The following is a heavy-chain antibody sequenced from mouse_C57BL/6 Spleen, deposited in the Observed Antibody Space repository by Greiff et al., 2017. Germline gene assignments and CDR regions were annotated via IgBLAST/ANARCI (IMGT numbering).Heavy chain of an antibody. V-gene: IGHV1-50*01. Sequence: QVQLQQPGAELVKPGASVKLSCKASGYTFTSYWMQWVKQRPGQGLEWIGEIDPSDSYTNYNQKFKGKATLTVDTSSSTAYMQLSSLTSEDSAVYYCARRWLLRGDDAMDYWGQGTSVTVSS. CDR3: ARRWLLRGDDAMDY. CDR1: GYTFTSYW. CDR2: IDPSDSYT. J-gene: IGHJ4*01. D-gene: IGHD2-3*01.